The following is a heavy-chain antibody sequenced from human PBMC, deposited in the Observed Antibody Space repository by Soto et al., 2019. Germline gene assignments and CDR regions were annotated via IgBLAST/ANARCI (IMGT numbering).Heavy chain of an antibody. D-gene: IGHD3-9*01. Sequence: GGSLRLSCAASGFTFSSYWMSWVRQAPGKGLEWVANIKQDGSEKYYVDSVKGRFTISRDNAKNSLYLQMNSLRAEDTAVYYCARDSITYYDILTGYSPDIWGQGTMVTVSS. CDR2: IKQDGSEK. CDR3: ARDSITYYDILTGYSPDI. V-gene: IGHV3-7*03. CDR1: GFTFSSYW. J-gene: IGHJ3*02.